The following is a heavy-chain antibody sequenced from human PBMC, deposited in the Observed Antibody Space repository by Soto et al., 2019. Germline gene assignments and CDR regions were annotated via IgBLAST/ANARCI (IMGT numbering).Heavy chain of an antibody. Sequence: TGGSLRLSCAASGFTFSSYSMSWVLQAPGKGLEWVSYISSSSSTIYYADSVKGRFTISRDNAKNSLYLQMNSLRDEDTAVYYCARESAALNWFDPWGQGTLVTVSS. J-gene: IGHJ5*02. D-gene: IGHD2-2*01. CDR2: ISSSSSTI. CDR3: ARESAALNWFDP. V-gene: IGHV3-48*02. CDR1: GFTFSSYS.